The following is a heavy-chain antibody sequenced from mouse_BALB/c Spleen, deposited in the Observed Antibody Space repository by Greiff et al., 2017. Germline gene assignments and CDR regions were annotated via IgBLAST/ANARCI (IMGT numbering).Heavy chain of an antibody. D-gene: IGHD2-1*01. Sequence: QVQLQQSGAELVKPGASVKLSCKASGYTFTSYWMHWVKQRPGQGLEWIGEIDPSDSYTNYNQKFKGKATLTVDKSSSTAYMQLSSLTSEDSAVYYCARRIYYGNYDYAMDYWGQGTSVTVSS. CDR2: IDPSDSYT. J-gene: IGHJ4*01. CDR3: ARRIYYGNYDYAMDY. CDR1: GYTFTSYW. V-gene: IGHV1-69*02.